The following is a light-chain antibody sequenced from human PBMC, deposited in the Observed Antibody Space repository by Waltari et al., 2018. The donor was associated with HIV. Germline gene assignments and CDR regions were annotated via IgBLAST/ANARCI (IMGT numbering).Light chain of an antibody. Sequence: QMTQSQSSLSASVGDRVTITCQASQDINKKLSWYRQKPGKAPNLLISDASTLSPGVPSRFSGSGSGTHFSLSIGSLQPEDIATYFCLQFHTLPLTFGAGTKVEIK. J-gene: IGKJ4*01. CDR1: QDINKK. CDR3: LQFHTLPLT. V-gene: IGKV1-33*01. CDR2: DAS.